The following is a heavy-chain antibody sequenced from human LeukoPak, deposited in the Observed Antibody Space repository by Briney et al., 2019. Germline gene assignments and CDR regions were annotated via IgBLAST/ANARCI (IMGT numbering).Heavy chain of an antibody. CDR3: ARARSEWLGSFDY. CDR2: MNPNSGNT. Sequence: ASVKVSCKASGYTFTSYDINWVRQATGQGLEWMGWMNPNSGNTGYAQKFQGRVTVTRNTSISTAYMELSSLRSEDTAVYYCARARSEWLGSFDYWGQGTLVTVSS. V-gene: IGHV1-8*01. J-gene: IGHJ4*02. D-gene: IGHD6-19*01. CDR1: GYTFTSYD.